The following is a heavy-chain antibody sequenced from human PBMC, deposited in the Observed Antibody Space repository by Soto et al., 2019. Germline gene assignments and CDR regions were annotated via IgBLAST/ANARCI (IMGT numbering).Heavy chain of an antibody. CDR1: GFTVSSNY. CDR2: IYSGGST. D-gene: IGHD3-9*01. CDR3: VKVGGAFRHFDTFDS. Sequence: GGSLRLSCAASGFTVSSNYMSWVRQAPGKGLEWVSVIYSGGSTYYADSVKGRFTISRDNSKNTLYLQTSSLRAEDTAVYYCVKVGGAFRHFDTFDSWGQGTVVTVSS. J-gene: IGHJ4*02. V-gene: IGHV3-66*01.